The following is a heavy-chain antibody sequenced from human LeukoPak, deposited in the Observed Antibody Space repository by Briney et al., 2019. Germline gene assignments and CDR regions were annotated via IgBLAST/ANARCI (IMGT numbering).Heavy chain of an antibody. CDR3: ARGRAGIAAAGFDY. J-gene: IGHJ4*02. CDR1: GFTFSMSS. D-gene: IGHD6-13*01. Sequence: PGRSLRLSCATSGFTFSMSSMHWVRLAPGKGLEWLAGISFDGANKFSGDSVKGRFSISRDNSKNALYLQVNSLRLDDTAVYFCARGRAGIAAAGFDYWGQGTLVTVSS. V-gene: IGHV3-30*04. CDR2: ISFDGANK.